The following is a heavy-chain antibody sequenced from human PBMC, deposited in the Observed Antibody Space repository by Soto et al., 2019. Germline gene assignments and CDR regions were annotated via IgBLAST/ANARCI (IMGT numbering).Heavy chain of an antibody. J-gene: IGHJ4*02. CDR1: GYTFTSYA. V-gene: IGHV1-3*01. CDR3: ARVKKDFVGAPPPSFDY. CDR2: INAGNGNT. Sequence: ASVKVSCKASGYTFTSYAMHWVRQAPGQRLEWMGWINAGNGNTKYSQKFQGRVTITRDTSASTAYMGLSSLRSEDTAVYYCARVKKDFVGAPPPSFDYWGQGTLVTVSS. D-gene: IGHD1-26*01.